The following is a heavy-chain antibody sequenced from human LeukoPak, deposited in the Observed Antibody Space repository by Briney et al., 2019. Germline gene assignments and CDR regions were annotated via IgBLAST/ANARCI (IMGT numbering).Heavy chain of an antibody. J-gene: IGHJ4*02. CDR1: GGSFSGYY. CDR2: INHSGST. V-gene: IGHV4-34*01. Sequence: SETLSLTCAVYGGSFSGYYWSWIRQPPGKGLEWIGEINHSGSTNYNPALKSRVTISVDPSKNQFSLKLSSVTAADTAVYYCARSDFWSGSVIDYWGQGTLVTVSS. CDR3: ARSDFWSGSVIDY. D-gene: IGHD3-3*01.